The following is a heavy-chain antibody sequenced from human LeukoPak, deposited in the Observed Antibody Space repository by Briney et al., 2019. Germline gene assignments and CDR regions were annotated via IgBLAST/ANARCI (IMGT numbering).Heavy chain of an antibody. CDR3: AKGPGSSWYEGIDY. CDR1: GFTFSSYE. J-gene: IGHJ4*02. V-gene: IGHV3-30*02. D-gene: IGHD6-13*01. Sequence: GGSLRLSCAASGFTFSSYEMNWVRQAPGKGLEWVAFIRYDGSNKYYADSVKGRFTISRDNSKNTLYLQMNSLRAEDTAVYYCAKGPGSSWYEGIDYWGQGTLVTVSS. CDR2: IRYDGSNK.